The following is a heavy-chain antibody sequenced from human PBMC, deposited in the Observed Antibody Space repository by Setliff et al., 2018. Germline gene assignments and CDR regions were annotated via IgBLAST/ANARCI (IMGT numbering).Heavy chain of an antibody. CDR1: GYTFTNYG. J-gene: IGHJ4*02. Sequence: AASVKVSCKTSGYTFTNYGITWVRQAPGQGLEWMGWINNYSFKTNYPQKFLGTVTVTTDTSTGTAYMELGSLTSDDTAIYYCARINFYVSSGYYYAPDYWGPGTLVTVSS. D-gene: IGHD3-22*01. V-gene: IGHV1-18*01. CDR3: ARINFYVSSGYYYAPDY. CDR2: INNYSFKT.